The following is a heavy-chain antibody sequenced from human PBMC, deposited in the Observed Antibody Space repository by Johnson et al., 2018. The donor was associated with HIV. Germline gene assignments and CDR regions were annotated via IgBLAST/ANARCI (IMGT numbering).Heavy chain of an antibody. CDR1: GFTFSSYG. J-gene: IGHJ3*02. Sequence: QVQLVESGGGLVQTGGSLRLSCAASGFTFSSYGMHWVRQAPGKGLEWVAFIRYDGSNRYYADSVKGRFTISRYNSKNTLYLQMNSLRAEDTAVYYCAKRGSGWPSDAFDIWGQGTMVTVSS. CDR3: AKRGSGWPSDAFDI. D-gene: IGHD6-19*01. CDR2: IRYDGSNR. V-gene: IGHV3-30*02.